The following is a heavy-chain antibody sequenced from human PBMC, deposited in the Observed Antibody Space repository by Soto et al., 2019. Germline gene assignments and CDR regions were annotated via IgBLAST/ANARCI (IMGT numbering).Heavy chain of an antibody. J-gene: IGHJ4*02. D-gene: IGHD3-22*01. CDR3: AIRASYYDSSGYFDY. CDR1: GFTFSSYW. Sequence: GGSLRLSCAASGFTFSSYWMHWVRQAPGKGLVWVSRINSDGSSTSYADSVKGRFTISRDNAKNTLCLQMNSLRAEDTAVYYCAIRASYYDSSGYFDYWGQGTLVTVSS. V-gene: IGHV3-74*01. CDR2: INSDGSST.